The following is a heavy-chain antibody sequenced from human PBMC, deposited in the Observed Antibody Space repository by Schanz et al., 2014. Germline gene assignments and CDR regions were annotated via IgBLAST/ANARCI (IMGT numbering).Heavy chain of an antibody. CDR1: GFTFSDHY. J-gene: IGHJ3*02. Sequence: DWTGGSLRLSCAASGFTFSDHYMDWVRQAPGKGLEWLALISYDGSSKNHADSVQGRFTISRDNSKNALYLQMDSLRAEDTAVYYCARGIITMVRGGDVGAFDIWGQGTMVTVSS. CDR3: ARGIITMVRGGDVGAFDI. D-gene: IGHD3-10*01. V-gene: IGHV3-33*08. CDR2: ISYDGSSK.